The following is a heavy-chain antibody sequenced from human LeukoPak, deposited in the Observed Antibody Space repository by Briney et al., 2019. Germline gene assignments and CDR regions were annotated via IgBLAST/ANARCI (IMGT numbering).Heavy chain of an antibody. Sequence: GGSLRLSCAASGFTFSSYSMNWVRQAPGKGLEWLSYISSSSIIYYADSVKGRFTISRDNAKNSLYLQMNSLRDEDTAVYYCAKSDTYRFDYWGQGTLVTVSS. CDR3: AKSDTYRFDY. CDR1: GFTFSSYS. J-gene: IGHJ4*02. D-gene: IGHD2-21*02. V-gene: IGHV3-48*02. CDR2: ISSSSII.